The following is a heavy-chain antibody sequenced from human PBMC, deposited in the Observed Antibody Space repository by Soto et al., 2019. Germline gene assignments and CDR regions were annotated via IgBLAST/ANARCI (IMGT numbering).Heavy chain of an antibody. V-gene: IGHV1-18*01. J-gene: IGHJ6*02. CDR3: ARLFHGSGSSPYYYYGMDV. D-gene: IGHD3-10*01. CDR2: ISAYNGNT. Sequence: QVQLVQSGAEVKKPGASVKVSCKASGYTFTSYGISWVRQAPGQGLEWMGWISAYNGNTNYAQKLQGRVTMTTDTSTSTAYMELRSLRSDDTAVYYCARLFHGSGSSPYYYYGMDVWGQGTTVTVSS. CDR1: GYTFTSYG.